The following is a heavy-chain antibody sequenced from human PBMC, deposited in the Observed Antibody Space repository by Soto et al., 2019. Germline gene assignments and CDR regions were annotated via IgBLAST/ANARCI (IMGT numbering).Heavy chain of an antibody. CDR1: GYTFTSYD. D-gene: IGHD2-21*01. Sequence: ASVKVSCKASGYTFTSYDINWVRQATGQGLEWMGLMNPNSGNTGYAQKFQGRVTMTRNTSISTAYMELSSLRSEDTAVYYCARNPPKRLAGYSWFDPWGQGTLVTVSS. J-gene: IGHJ5*02. V-gene: IGHV1-8*01. CDR2: MNPNSGNT. CDR3: ARNPPKRLAGYSWFDP.